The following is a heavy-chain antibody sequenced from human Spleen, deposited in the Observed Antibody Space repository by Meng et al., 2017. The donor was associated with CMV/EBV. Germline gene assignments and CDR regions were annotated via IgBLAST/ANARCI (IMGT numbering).Heavy chain of an antibody. CDR1: NDSISTYY. CDR2: VYYSGST. Sequence: GSLRLSCTVSNDSISTYYWNWVRQPPGKGLEWIGYVYYSGSTNYNPSLKSRLTMSIDTSKKQSSLKLSSVSPADTAVYYCARATSRADDAFDIWGQGTMVTVSS. CDR3: ARATSRADDAFDI. V-gene: IGHV4-59*01. J-gene: IGHJ3*02.